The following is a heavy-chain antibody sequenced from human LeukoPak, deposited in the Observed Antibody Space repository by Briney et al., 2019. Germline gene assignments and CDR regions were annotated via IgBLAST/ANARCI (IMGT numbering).Heavy chain of an antibody. D-gene: IGHD3-22*01. CDR1: GGSFSGYY. J-gene: IGHJ4*02. CDR3: ARESLHYYDSSGSNAAFDY. V-gene: IGHV4-34*01. Sequence: PSETLSLTCAVYGGSFSGYYWSWIRQPPGKGLEWIGEINHSGGTNYNPSLKSRVTISVDTSKNQFSLKLSSVTAADTAVYYCARESLHYYDSSGSNAAFDYWGQGTLVTVSS. CDR2: INHSGGT.